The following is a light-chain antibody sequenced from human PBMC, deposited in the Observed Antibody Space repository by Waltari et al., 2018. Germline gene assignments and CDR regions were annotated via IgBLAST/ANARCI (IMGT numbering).Light chain of an antibody. J-gene: IGKJ1*01. CDR1: KSVLYSSNNKNY. Sequence: DIVMTQTPDALAASLGERATINCKSSKSVLYSSNNKNYLSWYQQKPGQPPKLLIYWASTRESGVPDRFSGSGSGTEFTLTISSLQAEDVAVYYCQQYYSTPRTFGQGTKVEIK. CDR3: QQYYSTPRT. CDR2: WAS. V-gene: IGKV4-1*01.